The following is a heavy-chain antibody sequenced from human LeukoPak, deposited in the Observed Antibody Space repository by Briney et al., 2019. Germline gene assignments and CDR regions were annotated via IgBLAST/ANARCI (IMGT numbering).Heavy chain of an antibody. Sequence: PSETLSLTCTVSGGSISSYYWSWIRQPPGQGLEWIGFIVYSGSTNYNPSLKSRVTISIDTSNNQPSLNLSSVTAADTAVYYCAARGDGYNNWYFNLWGRGTLVTVSS. J-gene: IGHJ2*01. CDR1: GGSISSYY. CDR3: AARGDGYNNWYFNL. D-gene: IGHD5-24*01. CDR2: IVYSGST. V-gene: IGHV4-59*01.